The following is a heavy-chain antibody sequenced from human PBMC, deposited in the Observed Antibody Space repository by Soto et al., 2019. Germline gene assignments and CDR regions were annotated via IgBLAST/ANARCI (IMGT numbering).Heavy chain of an antibody. V-gene: IGHV1-8*01. J-gene: IGHJ6*02. CDR1: GYTFTSYD. D-gene: IGHD1-7*01. Sequence: QVQLVQSGAEVKKPGASVKVSCKASGYTFTSYDINWVRQATGQGLEWMGWMNPNSGNTGYAQKFQGRVTLTRNTSISTADMELSSLRSEDTAVYYCAREGGTTPYYYYGRDVWGQGTTVTVSS. CDR2: MNPNSGNT. CDR3: AREGGTTPYYYYGRDV.